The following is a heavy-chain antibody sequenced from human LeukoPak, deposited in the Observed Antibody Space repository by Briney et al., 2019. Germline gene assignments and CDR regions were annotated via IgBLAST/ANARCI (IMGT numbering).Heavy chain of an antibody. Sequence: GGSLRLSCAASGFTFSNAWMSWVRQAPGKGLEWVGRIKSKTDGGTTDYAAPVKGRFTISRDDSKNTLYLQMNSLKTEDTAVYYCTTESRAYDFWSGYNRGFDYWGQGTLVTVSS. D-gene: IGHD3-3*01. J-gene: IGHJ4*02. CDR3: TTESRAYDFWSGYNRGFDY. V-gene: IGHV3-15*01. CDR2: IKSKTDGGTT. CDR1: GFTFSNAW.